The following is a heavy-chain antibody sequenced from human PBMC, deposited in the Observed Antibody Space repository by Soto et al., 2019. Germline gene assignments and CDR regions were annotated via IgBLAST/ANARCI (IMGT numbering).Heavy chain of an antibody. CDR1: GFTFSRYG. V-gene: IGHV3-33*01. J-gene: IGHJ4*02. CDR3: ARDCAGYSSGWYQRGGFDY. D-gene: IGHD6-19*01. Sequence: QVQLVESGGGVVQPGRSLRLSCAASGFTFSRYGMHWVRQAPGKGLEWVAVIWYDGSNKYYADSVKGRFTTSRDNSKNTLDLQMNSLRAEDTAVYYCARDCAGYSSGWYQRGGFDYWGQGTLVTVSS. CDR2: IWYDGSNK.